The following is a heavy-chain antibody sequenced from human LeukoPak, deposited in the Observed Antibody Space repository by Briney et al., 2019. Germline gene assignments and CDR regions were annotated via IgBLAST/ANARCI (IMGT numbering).Heavy chain of an antibody. Sequence: PSETLSLTCAVSGGSFSGYYWTWIRQPPGKGLEWIGEIIHSGSTNYNPSLKSRVTISVDTSKNQFTLKLSSVTAADTAVYYCARGAPLGATGFDYWGQGTLVTVSS. V-gene: IGHV4-34*12. CDR3: ARGAPLGATGFDY. D-gene: IGHD1-26*01. J-gene: IGHJ4*02. CDR2: IIHSGST. CDR1: GGSFSGYY.